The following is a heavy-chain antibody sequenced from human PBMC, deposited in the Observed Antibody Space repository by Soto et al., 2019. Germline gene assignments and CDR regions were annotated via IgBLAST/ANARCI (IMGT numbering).Heavy chain of an antibody. Sequence: HVQLVESGGGVVQPGSSLRLSCVASGFTFSSYGMHWVRQAPGKGLEWVAVISYDGSNKHYADSVKGRFTISRDNSKNTLYLQMNSLRAEDTAVYYCAKDRSSGGDAFDIWGQGTMVTVSS. CDR2: ISYDGSNK. V-gene: IGHV3-30*18. CDR1: GFTFSSYG. D-gene: IGHD6-25*01. J-gene: IGHJ3*02. CDR3: AKDRSSGGDAFDI.